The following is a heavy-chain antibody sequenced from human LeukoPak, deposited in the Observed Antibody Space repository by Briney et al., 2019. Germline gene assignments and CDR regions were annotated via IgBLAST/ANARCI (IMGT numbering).Heavy chain of an antibody. D-gene: IGHD3-10*01. CDR2: IWYDGGNK. V-gene: IGHV3-33*01. J-gene: IGHJ4*02. Sequence: SGGSLRLSCAASGFTFSIYGRHWVRQAPGKGLEWGAGIWYDGGNKYYADSVKGRFTITRDNSKNTLYLQMNRLSAEATVVCCCARGRGVGGPYYFDYWGQGALVTVSS. CDR3: ARGRGVGGPYYFDY. CDR1: GFTFSIYG.